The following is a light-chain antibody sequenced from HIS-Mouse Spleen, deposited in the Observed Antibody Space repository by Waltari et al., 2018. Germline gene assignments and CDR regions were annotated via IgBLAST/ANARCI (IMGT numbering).Light chain of an antibody. V-gene: IGLV2-23*01. CDR3: CSYAGSSTWV. J-gene: IGLJ3*02. Sequence: PGQSITISCTGTSSDVGSYNLVSWYQQHPGKAPKLMIYEGSKRPSGVSNRFSGSKSCNTASLTISGLQAEDEADYYCCSYAGSSTWVFGGGTKLTVL. CDR2: EGS. CDR1: SSDVGSYNL.